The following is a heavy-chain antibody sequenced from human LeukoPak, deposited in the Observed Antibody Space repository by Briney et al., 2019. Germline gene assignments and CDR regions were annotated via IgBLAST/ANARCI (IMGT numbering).Heavy chain of an antibody. CDR3: AKSGGSYYGSWFDP. CDR2: ISGSGGST. V-gene: IGHV3-23*01. J-gene: IGHJ5*02. Sequence: GASLRLSCAASGFTLSSYAMSWVRQAPGKGLEWVSAISGSGGSTYYADSVKGRFTISRDNSKNTLYLQMNSLRAEDTAVYYCAKSGGSYYGSWFDPWGQGTLVTVSS. D-gene: IGHD1-26*01. CDR1: GFTLSSYA.